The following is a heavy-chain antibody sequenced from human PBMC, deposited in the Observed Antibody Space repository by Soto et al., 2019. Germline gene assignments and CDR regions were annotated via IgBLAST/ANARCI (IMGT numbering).Heavy chain of an antibody. CDR3: ARGYSSSWYRGDYYYYGMDV. Sequence: PGESLKISCKGSGYSFTSYCIGWVRQMPGKGLEWMGIIYPGDSDTRYSPSFQGQVTISADKSISTAYLQWSSLKASDTAMYYCARGYSSSWYRGDYYYYGMDVWGQGTTVTVSS. CDR1: GYSFTSYC. CDR2: IYPGDSDT. J-gene: IGHJ6*02. D-gene: IGHD6-13*01. V-gene: IGHV5-51*01.